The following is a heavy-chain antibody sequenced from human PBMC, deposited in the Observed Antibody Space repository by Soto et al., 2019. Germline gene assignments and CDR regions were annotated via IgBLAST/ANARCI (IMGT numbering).Heavy chain of an antibody. CDR1: GGSISSYY. CDR3: ARDHYYYYYGMDV. CDR2: IYYSGST. Sequence: SETLSLTCTVSGGSISSYYWSWIRQPPGKGLEWIGYIYYSGSTNYNPSLKSRVTISVDTSKNQFSLKLSSVTAADTAVYYCARDHYYYYYGMDVWGQGTTVTVSS. V-gene: IGHV4-59*01. J-gene: IGHJ6*02.